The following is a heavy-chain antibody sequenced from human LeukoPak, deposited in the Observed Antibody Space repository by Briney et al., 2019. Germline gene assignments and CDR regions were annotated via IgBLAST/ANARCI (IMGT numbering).Heavy chain of an antibody. V-gene: IGHV3-11*01. J-gene: IGHJ6*02. D-gene: IGHD6-19*01. CDR2: ISGTGSDI. CDR3: AKDPASRSGWYVDYYYYGMDV. Sequence: GGSLRLSCATSGFRFTAYYMNWVRQAPGKGLEYISYISGTGSDIIYADSVKGRFTISRDNAKNSLYLQINSLRAEDTAVYYCAKDPASRSGWYVDYYYYGMDVWGQGTTVTVSS. CDR1: GFRFTAYY.